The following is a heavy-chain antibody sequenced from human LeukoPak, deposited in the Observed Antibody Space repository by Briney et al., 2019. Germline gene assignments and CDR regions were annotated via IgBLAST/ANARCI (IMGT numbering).Heavy chain of an antibody. Sequence: RSGGSLRLSCAASGFTVSSNYMSWVRQAPGKGLDWVAVISYDGSKKYYADSVKGRFTISRDNPKNMLYLQMNSLRTEDTAVYYCARVQNSYHYDSSGYVYYWGQGTLVTVSS. CDR2: ISYDGSKK. CDR1: GFTVSSNY. D-gene: IGHD3-22*01. CDR3: ARVQNSYHYDSSGYVYY. V-gene: IGHV3-30-3*01. J-gene: IGHJ4*02.